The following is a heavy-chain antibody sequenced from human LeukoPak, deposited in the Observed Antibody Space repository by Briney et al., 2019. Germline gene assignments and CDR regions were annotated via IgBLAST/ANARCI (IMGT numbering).Heavy chain of an antibody. J-gene: IGHJ4*02. CDR1: GFTFSSYA. V-gene: IGHV3-23*01. Sequence: GGSLRLSCAASGFTFSSYAMSWVRQAPGKGLEWVSAISGSGGSTYYADSVKGRFTISRDNSKNTLYLQMNSLRAEDTAVYYCAKGGSYYDSSGDFDYWGQGTLVTVSS. CDR3: AKGGSYYDSSGDFDY. CDR2: ISGSGGST. D-gene: IGHD3-22*01.